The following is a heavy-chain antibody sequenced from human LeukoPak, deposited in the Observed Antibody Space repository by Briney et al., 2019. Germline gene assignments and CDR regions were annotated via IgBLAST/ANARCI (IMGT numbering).Heavy chain of an antibody. V-gene: IGHV4-39*01. Sequence: PSETLSLTCTVSGDSISTSTYFWGWIRQPPGKGLEWIGSMYYSGSTYYNPSLKSRVTISVDTSRNQFSLKLSSVTAADTAVNYCARPGSSSGWFYFDFWGQGTPVTVSS. CDR2: MYYSGST. CDR1: GDSISTSTYF. J-gene: IGHJ4*02. D-gene: IGHD6-19*01. CDR3: ARPGSSSGWFYFDF.